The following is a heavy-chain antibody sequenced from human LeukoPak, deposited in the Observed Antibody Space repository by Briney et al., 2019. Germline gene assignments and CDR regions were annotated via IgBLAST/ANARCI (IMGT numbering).Heavy chain of an antibody. J-gene: IGHJ4*02. Sequence: ASVKVSCKASGYTFTSYDFNWVRQAPGQGLEWMGIINPSGGSTSYAQKFQGRVTMTRDTSTSTVYMELSSLRSEDTAVYYCARVSSASPYLGYWGQGTLVTVSS. CDR1: GYTFTSYD. CDR2: INPSGGST. CDR3: ARVSSASPYLGY. V-gene: IGHV1-46*01.